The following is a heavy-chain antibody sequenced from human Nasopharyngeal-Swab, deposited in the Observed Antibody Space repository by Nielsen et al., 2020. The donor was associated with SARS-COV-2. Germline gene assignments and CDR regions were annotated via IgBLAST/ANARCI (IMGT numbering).Heavy chain of an antibody. CDR3: ARDQYSGSPSGAFDI. J-gene: IGHJ3*02. CDR1: GGTFSSYA. D-gene: IGHD1-26*01. V-gene: IGHV1-69*13. Sequence: SVKVSCKASGGTFSSYAISWVRQAPGQGLEWMGGIVPMFGTAKYAQNFQGRVTITADESTTTAYMELTSLRSEDTAVYYCARDQYSGSPSGAFDIWGQGTMVTVSS. CDR2: IVPMFGTA.